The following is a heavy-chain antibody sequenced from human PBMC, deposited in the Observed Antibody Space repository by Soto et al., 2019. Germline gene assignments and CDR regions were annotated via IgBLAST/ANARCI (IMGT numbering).Heavy chain of an antibody. CDR1: GFTFGSYA. Sequence: EVQLLESGGGLVQPGGSLRLSCAASGFTFGSYAMNWLRQAPGRGLECVSFISGSGRTTYYADSVKGRFTVSRDNSKNTLYLQMNSLRGEDTALYYCAKFRGPSYSYYSMDVWGKGTTVTVSS. D-gene: IGHD3-16*01. CDR3: AKFRGPSYSYYSMDV. V-gene: IGHV3-23*01. CDR2: ISGSGRTT. J-gene: IGHJ6*03.